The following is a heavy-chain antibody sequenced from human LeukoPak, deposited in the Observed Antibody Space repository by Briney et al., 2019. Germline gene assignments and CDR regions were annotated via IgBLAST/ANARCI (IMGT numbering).Heavy chain of an antibody. CDR3: ARENFDILTVNYYFDY. CDR1: RFTFSRYW. D-gene: IGHD3-9*01. Sequence: PGGSLRLSCVDSRFTFSRYWMSWVRQAPGKGLEWVANIKEDGSEEYYVDSVKGRFTISRDNAKNSLYLQMNSLRAEDTAVYYCARENFDILTVNYYFDYWGQGTLVTVSS. J-gene: IGHJ4*02. V-gene: IGHV3-7*01. CDR2: IKEDGSEE.